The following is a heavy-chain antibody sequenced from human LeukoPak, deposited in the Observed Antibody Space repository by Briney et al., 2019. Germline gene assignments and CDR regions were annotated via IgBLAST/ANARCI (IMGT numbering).Heavy chain of an antibody. Sequence: GGSLRLSCAASGFTFSSYSMNWVRQAPGKGLEWVSSISSSSSNKYYADSVKGRFTISRDNAKNSLYLQMNSLRAEDTAVYYCARVTGSSSWFKWFDPWGQGTLVTVSS. J-gene: IGHJ5*02. V-gene: IGHV3-21*01. CDR3: ARVTGSSSWFKWFDP. D-gene: IGHD6-13*01. CDR2: ISSSSSNK. CDR1: GFTFSSYS.